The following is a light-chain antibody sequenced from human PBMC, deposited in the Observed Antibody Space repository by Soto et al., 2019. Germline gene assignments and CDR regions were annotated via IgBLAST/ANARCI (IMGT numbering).Light chain of an antibody. CDR1: QTISSN. CDR2: GAS. CDR3: QQYNNWPRT. V-gene: IGKV3-15*01. Sequence: VMTQSPATLSVSPGERATLSCRASQTISSNLAWYQQKPGQAPRLLIYGASTRATGVPARFSGSGSGTEFTLTISSLQSEDFAVYYCQQYNNWPRTFGQGTKVDIK. J-gene: IGKJ1*01.